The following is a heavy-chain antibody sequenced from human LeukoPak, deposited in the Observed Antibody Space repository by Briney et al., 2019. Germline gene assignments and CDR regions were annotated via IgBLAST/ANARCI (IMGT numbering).Heavy chain of an antibody. J-gene: IGHJ4*02. CDR2: ISGSGGST. Sequence: GGSLRLSRAASGFTFSDYAMTWVRQAPGKGLEWVSAISGSGGSTYYADSVKGRFTISRDSSKNTGYLQLNSLRAEDTAVYYCAKGSRTNGYYIDYWGQGTLVTVSS. CDR3: AKGSRTNGYYIDY. CDR1: GFTFSDYA. V-gene: IGHV3-23*01. D-gene: IGHD1-1*01.